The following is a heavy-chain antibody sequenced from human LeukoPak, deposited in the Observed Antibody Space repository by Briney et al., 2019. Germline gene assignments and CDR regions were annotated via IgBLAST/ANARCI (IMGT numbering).Heavy chain of an antibody. Sequence: PSETLSLTCAVYGGSFSGYYWSWIRQPPGKGLEWIGEINHSGSTNYNPSLKSRVTISVDTSKNQFSLKLSSVTAADTAVYYCARGQGGYSRYYYYGIDVWGQGTTVTVSS. CDR2: INHSGST. D-gene: IGHD5-18*01. CDR3: ARGQGGYSRYYYYGIDV. V-gene: IGHV4-34*01. CDR1: GGSFSGYY. J-gene: IGHJ6*02.